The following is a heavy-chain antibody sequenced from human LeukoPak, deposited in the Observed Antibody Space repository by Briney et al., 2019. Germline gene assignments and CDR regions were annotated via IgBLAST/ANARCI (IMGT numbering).Heavy chain of an antibody. J-gene: IGHJ4*02. V-gene: IGHV1-18*01. Sequence: ASVKVSCTASGYTFTSYGISWVRQAPGQGLEWMGWISAYNGNTNYAQKLQGRVTMTTDTSTSTAYMELRSLRSDDTAVYYCAILAVAGTLGYFDYWGQGTLVTVSS. CDR3: AILAVAGTLGYFDY. CDR1: GYTFTSYG. D-gene: IGHD6-19*01. CDR2: ISAYNGNT.